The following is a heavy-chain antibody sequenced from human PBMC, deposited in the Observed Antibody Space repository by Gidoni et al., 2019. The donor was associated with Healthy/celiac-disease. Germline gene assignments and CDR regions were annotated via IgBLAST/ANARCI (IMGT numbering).Heavy chain of an antibody. CDR3: AGSSSSSVRGWGNLGSYYYYGMDV. D-gene: IGHD6-6*01. CDR2: ISSSSSYI. Sequence: EVQLVESGGGLVTPGGSLRVSCAASGFTFSSYSMSWVRQAPGKGLDWVSSISSSSSYIYYADSVKGRFTISRDNAKNSLYLQRNSLRAEDTAVYYCAGSSSSSVRGWGNLGSYYYYGMDVWGQGTTVTVSS. V-gene: IGHV3-21*01. J-gene: IGHJ6*02. CDR1: GFTFSSYS.